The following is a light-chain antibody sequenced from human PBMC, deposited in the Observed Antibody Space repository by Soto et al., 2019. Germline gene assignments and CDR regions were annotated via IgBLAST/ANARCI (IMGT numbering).Light chain of an antibody. CDR3: QQYNSNPLT. Sequence: DIQMTQSPSTLSASVGDRVTMTCRASQSVSTWLAWYQQKPGKVPKLLIYKAYSLESGVPSRFSGSGSGTEFTLTISSLQPDDFATYYCQQYNSNPLTFGGGTKVEIK. J-gene: IGKJ4*01. CDR1: QSVSTW. CDR2: KAY. V-gene: IGKV1-5*03.